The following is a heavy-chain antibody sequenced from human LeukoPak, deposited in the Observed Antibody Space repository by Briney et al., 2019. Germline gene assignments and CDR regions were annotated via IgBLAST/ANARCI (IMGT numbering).Heavy chain of an antibody. J-gene: IGHJ5*02. CDR1: GYTFTGYY. CDR2: INPNSGGT. D-gene: IGHD3-22*01. CDR3: ARGYHDDSGYVSWFDP. V-gene: IGHV1-2*02. Sequence: ASVKVSCKASGYTFTGYYIHWVRQAPGQGLEWMGWINPNSGGTNYAQKFQGRVTMTRDTSISTAYMELRSLKSDDTAVYYCARGYHDDSGYVSWFDPWGQGTLVTVSS.